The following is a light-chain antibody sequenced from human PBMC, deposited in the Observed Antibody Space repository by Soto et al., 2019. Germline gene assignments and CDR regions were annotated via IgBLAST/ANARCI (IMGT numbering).Light chain of an antibody. CDR1: QSVSSNS. V-gene: IGKV3-20*01. Sequence: EIVLTQSPGTLSLSPGERATLSCRASQSVSSNSLAWYEQKPGQAPRLIIYGASRRAAGIPDSISGSGSGTDFTLTITRLEPEDFAVYYCRQYGSTPWTFGQGTKVDIK. CDR2: GAS. J-gene: IGKJ1*01. CDR3: RQYGSTPWT.